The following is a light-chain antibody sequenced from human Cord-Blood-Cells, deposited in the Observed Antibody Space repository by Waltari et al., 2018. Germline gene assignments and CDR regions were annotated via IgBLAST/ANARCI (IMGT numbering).Light chain of an antibody. Sequence: IALTQSPATLSSSPAEGPTLACRASQGVSSYLAWYQQKPGQAPRLLIYHASNRATGIPARFSGSGSGTDFTLTISSREPEDFAVYYCQQRSNWPYTFGQGTKLEIK. CDR2: HAS. CDR1: QGVSSY. J-gene: IGKJ2*01. V-gene: IGKV3-11*01. CDR3: QQRSNWPYT.